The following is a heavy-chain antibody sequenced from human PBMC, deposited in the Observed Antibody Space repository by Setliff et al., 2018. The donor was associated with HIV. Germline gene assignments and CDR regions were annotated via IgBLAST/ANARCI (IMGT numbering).Heavy chain of an antibody. D-gene: IGHD3-10*01. Sequence: SETLSLTCTVSGDSISSSTYCWGWIRQPPGKGLEWIGIIDYSGNTYYNPSLKSRITISVDTSKNQFSLKLSSVTAADTAVYYCERSGPVWFGEPPYYFDSWGLGTLVTVSS. J-gene: IGHJ4*02. CDR3: ERSGPVWFGEPPYYFDS. CDR2: IDYSGNT. V-gene: IGHV4-39*07. CDR1: GDSISSSTYC.